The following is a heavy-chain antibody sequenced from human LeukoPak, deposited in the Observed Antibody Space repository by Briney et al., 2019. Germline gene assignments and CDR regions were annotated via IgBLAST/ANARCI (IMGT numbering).Heavy chain of an antibody. CDR2: INHSGST. Sequence: SETLSLTCAVYGGSFSGYYWSWIRQPPGKGLEWIGEINHSGSTNYNPSLKSRVTISVDTSKNQFSLKPSSVTAADTAVYYCARTRGITRRSYYFDYWGQGTLVTVSS. V-gene: IGHV4-34*01. CDR1: GGSFSGYY. J-gene: IGHJ4*02. D-gene: IGHD3-16*01. CDR3: ARTRGITRRSYYFDY.